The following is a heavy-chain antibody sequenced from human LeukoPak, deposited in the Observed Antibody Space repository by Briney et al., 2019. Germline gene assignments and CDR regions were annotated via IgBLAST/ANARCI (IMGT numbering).Heavy chain of an antibody. CDR2: MNPDSGDT. CDR3: ARGLGSYDSSELTWPMISF. CDR1: GYTFTSYE. Sequence: GASVKVSCKASGYTFTSYEINWVRQATGHGLEWVGWMNPDSGDTAYAQKFQGRITMTRSTSITTAYMELSSLRSEDTAVYYCARGLGSYDSSELTWPMISFWGQGTQVTVSS. V-gene: IGHV1-8*01. J-gene: IGHJ4*02. D-gene: IGHD3-22*01.